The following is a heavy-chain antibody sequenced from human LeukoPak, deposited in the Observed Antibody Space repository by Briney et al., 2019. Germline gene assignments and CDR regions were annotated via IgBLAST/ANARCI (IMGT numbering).Heavy chain of an antibody. J-gene: IGHJ6*03. V-gene: IGHV4-39*07. D-gene: IGHD2-8*01. CDR1: GGSISSSSYY. CDR2: IYHSGGT. CDR3: ATNGYYCMDV. Sequence: PSETLSLTCTVSGGSISSSSYYWGWIRQPPGKGLEWIGSIYHSGGTNYNPSLKSRITISVDKSQNQFSLKVNSLTAADTAVYYCATNGYYCMDVWGKGTTVTVSS.